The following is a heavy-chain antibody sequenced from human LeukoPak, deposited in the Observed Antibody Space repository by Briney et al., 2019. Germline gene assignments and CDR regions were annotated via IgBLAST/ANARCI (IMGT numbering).Heavy chain of an antibody. V-gene: IGHV3-74*01. CDR1: GFTFSSYA. CDR3: ARVGYSNIWYVDY. D-gene: IGHD6-13*01. J-gene: IGHJ4*02. CDR2: INSDGTST. Sequence: GGSLRLSCAASGFTFSSYAIIWVRQAPGKGLEWVSRINSDGTSTTYAYSVKGRFTISRDNAKNTLYLQMNSLRAEDTAVYYCARVGYSNIWYVDYWGQGTLVTVSS.